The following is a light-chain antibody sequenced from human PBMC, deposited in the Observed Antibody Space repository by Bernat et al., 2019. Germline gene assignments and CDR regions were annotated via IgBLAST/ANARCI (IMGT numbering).Light chain of an antibody. CDR1: QSVSNN. CDR2: GAS. CDR3: QQYNSYPYT. V-gene: IGKV3-15*01. J-gene: IGKJ2*01. Sequence: EMVMTQSPATLSVSPGERATLSCRASQSVSNNLAWYQQKPGQAPRLLIYGASTRATGIPARFSGSGSGTEFTLTISSLQPDDFATYYCQQYNSYPYTFGQGTKLEIK.